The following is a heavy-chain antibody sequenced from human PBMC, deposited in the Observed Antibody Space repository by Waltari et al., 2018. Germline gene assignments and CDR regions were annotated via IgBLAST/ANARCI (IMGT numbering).Heavy chain of an antibody. D-gene: IGHD3-22*01. Sequence: QAPGQGLEWMGRIIPRSNIVNYAQKFQGRVTFTADEFTGTAYMELSSLRSEDSALYFCARAEDYYDTSGSRDAFDIWGQGTMVTVSS. J-gene: IGHJ3*02. CDR2: IIPRSNIV. CDR3: ARAEDYYDTSGSRDAFDI. V-gene: IGHV1-69*15.